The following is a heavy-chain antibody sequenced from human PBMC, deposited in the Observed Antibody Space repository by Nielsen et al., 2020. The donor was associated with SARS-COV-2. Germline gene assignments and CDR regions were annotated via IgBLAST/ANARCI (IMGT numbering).Heavy chain of an antibody. Sequence: SETLSLTYTVSGGSISSYYWSWIRQPPGKGLEWIGYIYYSGSTNYNPSLKSRVTISVDTSKNQFSLKLSSVTAADTAVYYCARGVPLYYDILTGYYQDYYYGMDVWGQGTTVTVSS. CDR1: GGSISSYY. J-gene: IGHJ6*02. CDR2: IYYSGST. V-gene: IGHV4-59*13. CDR3: ARGVPLYYDILTGYYQDYYYGMDV. D-gene: IGHD3-9*01.